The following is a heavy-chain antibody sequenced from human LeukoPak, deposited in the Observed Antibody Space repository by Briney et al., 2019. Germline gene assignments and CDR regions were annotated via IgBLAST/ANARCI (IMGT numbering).Heavy chain of an antibody. Sequence: GGSLRLSCAASGFTLSSYWMHWVRQVPGKGLVWVSRINNDGSSTNYADSVKGRFTISRDNAKNTLYLQMNSLRAEDTAVYYCARDLIVATSPDYWGQGTLVTVSS. D-gene: IGHD5-12*01. J-gene: IGHJ4*02. CDR3: ARDLIVATSPDY. CDR2: INNDGSST. V-gene: IGHV3-74*01. CDR1: GFTLSSYW.